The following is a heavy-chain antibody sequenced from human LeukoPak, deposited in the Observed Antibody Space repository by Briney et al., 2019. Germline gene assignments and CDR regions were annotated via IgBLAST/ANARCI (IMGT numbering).Heavy chain of an antibody. CDR2: INWNGENT. CDR1: GFNFDDFD. J-gene: IGHJ3*02. V-gene: IGHV3-20*04. Sequence: GGSLRLSCVASGFNFDDFDMTWVRQAPGRGLEWVSGINWNGENTGYADSVRGRVTISRDNAKNSLYLQMNSLRVEDTALYYCARGPLGAFSIWGQGTMVIVSS. CDR3: ARGPLGAFSI.